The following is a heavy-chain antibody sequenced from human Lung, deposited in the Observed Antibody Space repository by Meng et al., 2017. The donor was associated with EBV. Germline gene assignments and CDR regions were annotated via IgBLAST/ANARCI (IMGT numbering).Heavy chain of an antibody. V-gene: IGHV1-69*06. CDR1: GDSFDNFV. Sequence: QVQLVQSGAEVKKPGSWWMVSCKASGDSFDNFVISWVRQAPGQGLEWMGGIIPVFGETNYAQKFQGRVTFIADNSTSTVYMELSSLKSDDTAVYYCGSRRGYTGYIIDSWGQGTLVTVSS. D-gene: IGHD5-12*01. CDR3: GSRRGYTGYIIDS. J-gene: IGHJ4*02. CDR2: IIPVFGET.